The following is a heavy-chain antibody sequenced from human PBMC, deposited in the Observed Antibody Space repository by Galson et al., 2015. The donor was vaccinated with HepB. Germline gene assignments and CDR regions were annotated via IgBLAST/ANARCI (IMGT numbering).Heavy chain of an antibody. D-gene: IGHD5-18*01. CDR2: IIGSGDST. J-gene: IGHJ5*01. Sequence: SLRLSCAXSGFAFHSHAMSWVRQAPGRGLEXXSGIIGSGDSTFYGDSVKGRFTVSRDNANNILYLQMDSLRAEDAGLYFCAKGYGIFDSWDPGILVTVS. CDR1: GFAFHSHA. V-gene: IGHV3-23*01. CDR3: AKGYGIFDS.